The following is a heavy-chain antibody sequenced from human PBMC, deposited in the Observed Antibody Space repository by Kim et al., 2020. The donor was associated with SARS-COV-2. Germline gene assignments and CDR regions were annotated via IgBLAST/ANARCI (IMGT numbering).Heavy chain of an antibody. V-gene: IGHV5-51*01. CDR3: ARPIPYFDL. CDR2: SDT. J-gene: IGHJ2*01. Sequence: SDTRYSPSFQGQVTISADKSISTAYLQWSSLKASDTAMYYCARPIPYFDLWGRGTLVTVSS.